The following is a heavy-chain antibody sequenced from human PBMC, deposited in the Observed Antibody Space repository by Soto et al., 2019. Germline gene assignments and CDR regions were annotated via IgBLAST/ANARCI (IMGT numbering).Heavy chain of an antibody. D-gene: IGHD2-15*01. Sequence: QVQLVESGGGLVKPGGSLRLSCAASGFTFSDYYMSWIRQAPGKGLEWVSYISSGSTIYYADSVKGRFTISRDNAKNSLYLQMNSLRAEDTAVYYCARGGYCSGGSCYGPYYMDVWGKGTTVTVSS. CDR2: ISSGSTI. CDR3: ARGGYCSGGSCYGPYYMDV. CDR1: GFTFSDYY. J-gene: IGHJ6*03. V-gene: IGHV3-11*01.